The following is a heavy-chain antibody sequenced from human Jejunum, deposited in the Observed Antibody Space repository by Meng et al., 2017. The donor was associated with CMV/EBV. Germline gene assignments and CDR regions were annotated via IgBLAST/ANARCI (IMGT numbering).Heavy chain of an antibody. Sequence: GFTFSSHSMSWVRQAPGKGLEWVSSISADSNYIYHADSVKGRFTISRDNSMRTLYLEMNSLKPEDTAVYYCAKAGGIGPAAALNSWGQGTMVTVSS. J-gene: IGHJ4*02. D-gene: IGHD6-13*01. CDR1: GFTFSSHS. CDR2: ISADSNYI. V-gene: IGHV3-21*01. CDR3: AKAGGIGPAAALNS.